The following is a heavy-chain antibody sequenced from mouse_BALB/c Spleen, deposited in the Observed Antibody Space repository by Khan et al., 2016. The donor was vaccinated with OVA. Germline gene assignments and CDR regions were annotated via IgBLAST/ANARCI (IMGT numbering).Heavy chain of an antibody. CDR1: GYIFTDYL. D-gene: IGHD1-1*01. Sequence: VQLQQSGAVLARPGTSVRMSCKASGYIFTDYLMHWVKQRPGQGLEWIGSIYPGNSDTNYNQKFKDKAKLTSVPSASTAYMDFSSLTNEDSAVCYCTRAGYGAFAFWGQGTLVTVSA. CDR3: TRAGYGAFAF. V-gene: IGHV1-5*01. CDR2: IYPGNSDT. J-gene: IGHJ3*01.